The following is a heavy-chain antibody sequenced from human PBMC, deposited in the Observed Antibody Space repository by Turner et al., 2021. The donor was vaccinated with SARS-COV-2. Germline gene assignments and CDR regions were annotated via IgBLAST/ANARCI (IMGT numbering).Heavy chain of an antibody. V-gene: IGHV4-39*01. Sequence: QLQLQESGPGLVKPSETLSLTCTVPGGSISSTSYYWGWTRQPPGKGLEWIGNIYYSGSTYYNPSLKSRVTISVDTSKNQFSLKLSSVTAADTAVYYCARPNTYYYGSGDSHGRSHNWFDPWGQGTLVTVSS. J-gene: IGHJ5*02. D-gene: IGHD3-10*01. CDR1: GGSISSTSYY. CDR3: ARPNTYYYGSGDSHGRSHNWFDP. CDR2: IYYSGST.